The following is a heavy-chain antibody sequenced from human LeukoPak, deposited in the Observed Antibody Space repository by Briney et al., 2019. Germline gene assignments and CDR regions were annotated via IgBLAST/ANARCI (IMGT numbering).Heavy chain of an antibody. D-gene: IGHD3-10*01. Sequence: GGSLRLSRAASGFTFRSYAMNWARQPPGKGLEWVSGIRGSGGTTNYADSVKGRFTISRDNSKNTLYLQMNSLRAEDTAVYYCAKGYYYGSGRWSYMDVWGKGTTVTISS. CDR1: GFTFRSYA. J-gene: IGHJ6*03. CDR3: AKGYYYGSGRWSYMDV. V-gene: IGHV3-23*01. CDR2: IRGSGGTT.